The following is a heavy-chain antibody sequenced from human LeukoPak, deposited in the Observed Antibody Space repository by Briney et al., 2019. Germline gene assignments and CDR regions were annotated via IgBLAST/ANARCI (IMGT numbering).Heavy chain of an antibody. CDR2: ISYDGSNK. Sequence: GRSLRLSCIASGFTFSSYAMHWVRQAPGKGLEWVAVISYDGSNKYYADSVKGRFTISRDNSKNTLYLQMNSLRAEDTAVYYCARDSVGATNYFDYWGQGTLVTVSS. CDR1: GFTFSSYA. V-gene: IGHV3-30-3*01. CDR3: ARDSVGATNYFDY. J-gene: IGHJ4*02. D-gene: IGHD1-26*01.